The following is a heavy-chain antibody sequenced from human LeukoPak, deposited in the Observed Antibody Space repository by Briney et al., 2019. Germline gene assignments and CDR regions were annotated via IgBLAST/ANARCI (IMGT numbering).Heavy chain of an antibody. CDR2: IIPSGGTT. Sequence: ASVKVSCKASGYTFTSYYIHWVRQAPGQRLEWMGTIIPSGGTTGYAQKFQGRVTMTRDMSTSTVYMDLSSLISEDTAVYVCARVRDGSSGGFDYWGEGTLVTVSS. J-gene: IGHJ4*02. CDR1: GYTFTSYY. CDR3: ARVRDGSSGGFDY. V-gene: IGHV1-46*01. D-gene: IGHD5-24*01.